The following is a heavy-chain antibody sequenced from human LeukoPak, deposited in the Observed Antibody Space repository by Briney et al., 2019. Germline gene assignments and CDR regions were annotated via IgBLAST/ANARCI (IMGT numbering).Heavy chain of an antibody. CDR1: GGSISSYY. J-gene: IGHJ4*02. D-gene: IGHD3-16*01. Sequence: SETLSLTCTVSGGSISSYYWSWIRQPPGKGLEWIGYIYYSGSTNYNPSLKSRVTISVDTSKNQFSLKLSSVTAADTAVYYCAGSVSGGELDYWGQGTLVTVSS. CDR2: IYYSGST. V-gene: IGHV4-59*01. CDR3: AGSVSGGELDY.